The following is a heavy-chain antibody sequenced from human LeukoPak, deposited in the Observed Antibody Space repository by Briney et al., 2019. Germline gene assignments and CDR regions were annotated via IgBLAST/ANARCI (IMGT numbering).Heavy chain of an antibody. J-gene: IGHJ3*01. CDR2: IYPDDPDI. CDR1: GFRFANSW. D-gene: IGHD3-22*01. V-gene: IGHV5-51*01. Sequence: GESLKISCKGSGFRFANSWIGWVRQVFGKGLEWMGTIYPDDPDIRYSPSFQGQVTISGDKSSSTVYLQWNSLKASDTAMYFCAKKRSSGYYDSGGYAIDAFDVWGQGTMVTVSS. CDR3: AKKRSSGYYDSGGYAIDAFDV.